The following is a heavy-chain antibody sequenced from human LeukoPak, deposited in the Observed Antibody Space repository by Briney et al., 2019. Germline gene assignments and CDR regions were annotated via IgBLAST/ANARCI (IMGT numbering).Heavy chain of an antibody. CDR3: ARVGFPKLTYYDFQTYYMDV. CDR2: INPNSGGT. V-gene: IGHV1-2*04. D-gene: IGHD3-3*01. CDR1: GYTFTGYY. J-gene: IGHJ6*03. Sequence: ASVKVSCKASGYTFTGYYMHWVRQAPGQGLEWMGWINPNSGGTNYAQKFQGWVTMTRDTSISTAYMELSRLRSDDTAVYYCARVGFPKLTYYDFQTYYMDVWGKGTTVTVSS.